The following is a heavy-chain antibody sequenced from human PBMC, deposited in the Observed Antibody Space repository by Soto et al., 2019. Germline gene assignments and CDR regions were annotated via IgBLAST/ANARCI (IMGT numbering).Heavy chain of an antibody. V-gene: IGHV1-8*02. CDR3: ARIAMPARPRWYNWFDP. D-gene: IGHD2-2*01. CDR1: GYTFNDYE. Sequence: EQLVQSAAEVKKPGASVKVSCMTSGYTFNDYEINWVRQATGQGLEWIGWMNPNSGETGYAQRFQGRVTMTTRTSLSTAYLELSSLTSDDTAVYYCARIAMPARPRWYNWFDPWGQGTLVTVSS. J-gene: IGHJ5*02. CDR2: MNPNSGET.